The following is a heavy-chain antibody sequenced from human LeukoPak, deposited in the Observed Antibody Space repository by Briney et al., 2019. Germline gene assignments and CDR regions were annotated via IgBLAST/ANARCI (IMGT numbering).Heavy chain of an antibody. CDR1: GDSVSSNSVA. V-gene: IGHV6-1*01. J-gene: IGHJ4*02. D-gene: IGHD2-15*01. CDR2: TYHRSKWFN. CDR3: VRAAVVVLATMFDY. Sequence: SQTLSLTCAIPGDSVSSNSVAWNWFRQSPSRGLEWLGRTYHRSKWFNEYAFSVKSRLTIYPDTSNNQFSLVLNSVTPEDTAVYYCVRAAVVVLATMFDYWGQGTLVTVSS.